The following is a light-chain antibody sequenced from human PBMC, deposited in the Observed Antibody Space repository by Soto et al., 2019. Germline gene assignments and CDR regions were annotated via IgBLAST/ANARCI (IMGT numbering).Light chain of an antibody. Sequence: IQMTQSPSSLSASVGDRVIITYRASQGIGNSLAWYQQKAGRVPKLLMHSASTLLSGVPSRFSGSGSGTDFTLTISSLQPEDVATYYCQKYDSAPWTFGQGTKVEIK. CDR1: QGIGNS. CDR3: QKYDSAPWT. J-gene: IGKJ1*01. CDR2: SAS. V-gene: IGKV1-27*01.